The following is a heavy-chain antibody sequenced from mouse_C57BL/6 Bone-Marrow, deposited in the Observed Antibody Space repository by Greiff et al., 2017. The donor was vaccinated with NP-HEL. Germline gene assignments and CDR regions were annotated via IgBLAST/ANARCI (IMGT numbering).Heavy chain of an antibody. V-gene: IGHV1-81*01. CDR1: GSTFQSYG. D-gene: IGHD6-1*01. CDR2: IYPRSVNT. CDR3: DSRDY. Sequence: VQRVESGAELARPGASLKLSCKASGSTFQSYGISWVRQRTGRGLECIGEIYPRSVNTYYNEKFKGKATLTADKSSSTAYMELRSLTSEDSAVYFCDSRDYWGQGTTLTVSS. J-gene: IGHJ2*01.